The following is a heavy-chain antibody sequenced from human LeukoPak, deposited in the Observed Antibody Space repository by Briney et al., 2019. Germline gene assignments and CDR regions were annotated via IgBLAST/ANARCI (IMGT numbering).Heavy chain of an antibody. CDR2: IYHSGST. V-gene: IGHV4-4*02. CDR3: ARGEYYGSGSYYPGDY. J-gene: IGHJ4*02. D-gene: IGHD3-10*01. Sequence: KPSETLSLTCAVSGGSISSSNWWSWVRQPPGKGLEWIGEIYHSGSTNYNPSLKSRVTISVDKSKNQFSLKLSSVTAADTAVYYCARGEYYGSGSYYPGDYWGQGTLVTVSS. CDR1: GGSISSSNW.